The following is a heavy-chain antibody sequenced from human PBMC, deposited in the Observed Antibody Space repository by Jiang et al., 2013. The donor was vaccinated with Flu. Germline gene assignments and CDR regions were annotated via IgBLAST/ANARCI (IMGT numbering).Heavy chain of an antibody. J-gene: IGHJ4*02. Sequence: PGLVKPSETLSLTCTVSGGSVSSGSYYWSWIRQPPGKGLEWIGYIYYSGSTNYNPSLKRRVTISVDTSKNQFSLKLTSVTAADTAVYYCARDKYYDSPVFDYWGQGTLVTVSS. V-gene: IGHV4-61*01. CDR1: GGSVSSGSYY. CDR2: IYYSGST. CDR3: ARDKYYDSPVFDY. D-gene: IGHD3-22*01.